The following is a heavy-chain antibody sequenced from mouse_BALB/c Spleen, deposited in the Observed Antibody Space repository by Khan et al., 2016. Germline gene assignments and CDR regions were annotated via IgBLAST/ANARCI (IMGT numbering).Heavy chain of an antibody. Sequence: QIQLVQSGPELKKPGETVRISCKASGYTFTTAGMQWVQKMPGKGLKWIGWINTHSGVPKYAEDFKGRFAFTLETSASTAYLQISNLKNEDTATYFWARQDGNYCLDDWGQGSTLTVSS. D-gene: IGHD2-1*01. CDR2: INTHSGVP. J-gene: IGHJ2*01. V-gene: IGHV9-4*02. CDR3: ARQDGNYCLDD. CDR1: GYTFTTAG.